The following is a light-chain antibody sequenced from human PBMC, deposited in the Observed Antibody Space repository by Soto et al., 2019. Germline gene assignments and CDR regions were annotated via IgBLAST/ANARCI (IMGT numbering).Light chain of an antibody. Sequence: EIVLTQSPGTLSLSPGERVTLSCRASQSFSSSYLAWYQQKPGQAPRLLIYGASSRATGIPDRFSGSGSGTDFTLTITRLEPEDFAVYYCQQYGSSPLTFGPGTKVDIK. J-gene: IGKJ3*01. V-gene: IGKV3-20*01. CDR2: GAS. CDR1: QSFSSSY. CDR3: QQYGSSPLT.